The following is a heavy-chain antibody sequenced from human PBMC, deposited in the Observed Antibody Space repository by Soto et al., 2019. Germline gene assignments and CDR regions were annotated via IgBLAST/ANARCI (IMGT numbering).Heavy chain of an antibody. J-gene: IGHJ4*02. Sequence: SLRLSCAASGFTFSSSWMDWLRQAPGKGLEWVANINPDGRENHYVGSVEGRFTISRDNARNALYLQISSLTAEDSALYFCSRSLNSWGQGTRVTVSS. CDR2: INPDGREN. CDR1: GFTFSSSW. CDR3: SRSLNS. V-gene: IGHV3-7*01.